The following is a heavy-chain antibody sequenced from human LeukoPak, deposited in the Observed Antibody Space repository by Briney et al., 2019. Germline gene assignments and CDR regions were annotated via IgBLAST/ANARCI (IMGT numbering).Heavy chain of an antibody. J-gene: IGHJ3*02. D-gene: IGHD3-22*01. CDR3: ARDYYDSSGYYGDAFDI. CDR2: IYSGGST. V-gene: IGHV3-53*01. Sequence: GGSLRLSCAASGLTVSSNYMSWVRQAPGKGLEWVSVIYSGGSTYYADSVKGRFTISRDNSKNTLYLQMNSLRAEDTAVYYCARDYYDSSGYYGDAFDIWGQGTMVTVSS. CDR1: GLTVSSNY.